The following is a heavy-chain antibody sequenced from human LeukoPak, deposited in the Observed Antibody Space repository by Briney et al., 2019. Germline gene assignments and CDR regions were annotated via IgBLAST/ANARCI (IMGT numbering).Heavy chain of an antibody. V-gene: IGHV1-46*03. D-gene: IGHD2-2*01. Sequence: ASVKVSCKASGYTFTSYYMHWVRQAPGQGLEWMGIINPSGGSTSYAQKFQGRVTMTRDTSTSTVYTELSSLRSEDTAVYYCAREGRLDCSSTSCYLDAFDIWGQGTMVTVS. J-gene: IGHJ3*02. CDR3: AREGRLDCSSTSCYLDAFDI. CDR2: INPSGGST. CDR1: GYTFTSYY.